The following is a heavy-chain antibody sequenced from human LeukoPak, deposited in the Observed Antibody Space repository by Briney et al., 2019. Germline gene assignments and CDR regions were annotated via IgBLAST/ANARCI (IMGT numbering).Heavy chain of an antibody. CDR3: TTAGVGRQQPDDY. CDR1: GFTFSNAW. Sequence: GGSLRLSCAASGFTFSNAWMSWVRQAPGKGLEWVGRIKSKTDGGTTDYAAPVKGRLTISRDDSKNTLYLQMNSLKTEDTAVYYCTTAGVGRQQPDDYWGQGTLVTVSS. CDR2: IKSKTDGGTT. V-gene: IGHV3-15*01. D-gene: IGHD6-13*01. J-gene: IGHJ4*02.